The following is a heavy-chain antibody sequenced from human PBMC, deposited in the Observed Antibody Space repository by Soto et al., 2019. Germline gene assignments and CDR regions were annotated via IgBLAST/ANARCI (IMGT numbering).Heavy chain of an antibody. CDR1: GFAFNNYG. Sequence: ASVKVSCTVSGFAFNNYGINWVRQAPGKGLEWVSSISKSDYTYYSDSVKGRFAISRDNAKSSVSLQMNTLRVEDTAVYYCAREDSIIIPAVSDFWGQGALVTVSS. D-gene: IGHD2-2*01. J-gene: IGHJ4*02. CDR3: AREDSIIIPAVSDF. CDR2: ISKSDYT. V-gene: IGHV3-21*01.